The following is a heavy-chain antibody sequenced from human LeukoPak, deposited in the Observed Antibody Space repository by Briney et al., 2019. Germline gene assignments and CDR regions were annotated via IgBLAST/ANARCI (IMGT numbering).Heavy chain of an antibody. V-gene: IGHV3-23*01. CDR2: ISGSGGST. D-gene: IGHD5-12*01. CDR3: AKGATILRGSFDY. CDR1: GFTFSSYA. Sequence: PGGSLRLSCAASGFTFSSYAMSWVRQAPGKGLEWVSAISGSGGSTYYADSVKGRFTISRYNSKNTLYLQMNSLRAEETAVYYCAKGATILRGSFDYWGQGTLVTVPS. J-gene: IGHJ4*02.